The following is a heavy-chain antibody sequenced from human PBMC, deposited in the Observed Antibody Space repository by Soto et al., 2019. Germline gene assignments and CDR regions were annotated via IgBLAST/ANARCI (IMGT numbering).Heavy chain of an antibody. CDR1: GTSGSSNSAA. Sequence: SQTMSLTWVMSGTSGSSNSAAWNWIRQSPSRGLEWLGRTYYRSRWYNDYAVSVRSRITVNADTSKNQFSLHLNSVTPEDKAVYYCAGTSSLQRYHLDVWDKGTTVTVYS. V-gene: IGHV6-1*01. D-gene: IGHD1-7*01. J-gene: IGHJ6*03. CDR3: AGTSSLQRYHLDV. CDR2: TYYRSRWYN.